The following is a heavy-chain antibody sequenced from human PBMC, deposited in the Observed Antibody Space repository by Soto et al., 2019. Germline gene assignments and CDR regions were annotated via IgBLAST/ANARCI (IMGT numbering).Heavy chain of an antibody. D-gene: IGHD2-2*01. CDR2: ISGSGGHT. CDR3: TKGGDCNTTKCQPSPLDH. V-gene: IGHV3-23*01. CDR1: GFTFSSYA. Sequence: EVQLLESGGGLVQPGGPLRLSCAASGFTFSSYAMSWVRQAPGKGLEWVSTISGSGGHTYYADSVKGRFTISRDNSENTLYLQMNSLRAEDTALYYCTKGGDCNTTKCQPSPLDHWGQGTLVTVSS. J-gene: IGHJ4*02.